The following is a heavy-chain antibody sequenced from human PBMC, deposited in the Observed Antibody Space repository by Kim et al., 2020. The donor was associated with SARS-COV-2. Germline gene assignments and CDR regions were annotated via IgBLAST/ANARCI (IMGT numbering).Heavy chain of an antibody. Sequence: EKNEWDSVKGRFTISRDNAKNSLYLQMNSLRAEDTAVYYCARDQDWFDPWGQGTLVTVSS. CDR2: EK. V-gene: IGHV3-7*01. CDR3: ARDQDWFDP. J-gene: IGHJ5*02.